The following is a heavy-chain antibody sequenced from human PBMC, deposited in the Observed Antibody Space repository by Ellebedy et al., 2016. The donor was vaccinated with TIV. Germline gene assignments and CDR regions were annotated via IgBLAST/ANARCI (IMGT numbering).Heavy chain of an antibody. CDR3: AKDREYSSYYHMGDGAFDF. CDR1: RFTFSSYA. CDR2: ISGSGDIT. D-gene: IGHD6-6*01. J-gene: IGHJ3*01. V-gene: IGHV3-23*01. Sequence: GGSLRLSXAASRFTFSSYAMSWVRQAPGKRLEWVSIISGSGDITYYADSVKGRFTISRDNSKNTVFLQMNSLRAEDTAVYYCAKDREYSSYYHMGDGAFDFWGQGTVVTVSS.